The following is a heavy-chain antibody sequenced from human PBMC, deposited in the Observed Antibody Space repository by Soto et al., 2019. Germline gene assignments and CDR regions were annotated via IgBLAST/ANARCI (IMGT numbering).Heavy chain of an antibody. D-gene: IGHD5-12*01. V-gene: IGHV4-59*01. J-gene: IGHJ4*02. CDR2: IHYNGNT. Sequence: PSETLSLTCTVSGDSISSYSWSWIRQPPGKGLEWIGNIHYNGNTKYNPSLKSRVSMSVDKSKNQFSLRLISVTAADTAKYFCAREGNLGRWLQPLDFWGQGTLVTVSS. CDR3: AREGNLGRWLQPLDF. CDR1: GDSISSYS.